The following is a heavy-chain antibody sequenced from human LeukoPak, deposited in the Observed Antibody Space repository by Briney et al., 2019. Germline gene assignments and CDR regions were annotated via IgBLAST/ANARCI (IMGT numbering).Heavy chain of an antibody. D-gene: IGHD3-10*01. Sequence: SVKVSCKASGGTFSSYAISWVRQAPGQGLEWMGGIIPIFGTANYAQKFQGRVTITTDESTSTAYMELSSLRSEDTAVYYCARVIAYYYGSGSYYGGDYWGQGTLVTVSS. CDR1: GGTFSSYA. V-gene: IGHV1-69*05. CDR3: ARVIAYYYGSGSYYGGDY. CDR2: IIPIFGTA. J-gene: IGHJ4*02.